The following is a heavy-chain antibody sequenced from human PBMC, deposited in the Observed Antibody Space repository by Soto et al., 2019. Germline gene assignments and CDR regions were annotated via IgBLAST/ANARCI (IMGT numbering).Heavy chain of an antibody. J-gene: IGHJ4*02. D-gene: IGHD6-19*01. CDR2: IIPILGIA. CDR3: ARDPVHPPVAGTPPMDY. V-gene: IGHV1-69*08. CDR1: GGTFSSYT. Sequence: QVQLVQSGAEVKKPGSSVKVSCKASGGTFSSYTISWVRQAPGQGLEWMGRIIPILGIANYAQKFQGRVTITADKSPSAVYMGLSSLRSEDTAGYYCARDPVHPPVAGTPPMDYWGQGTLVTVSS.